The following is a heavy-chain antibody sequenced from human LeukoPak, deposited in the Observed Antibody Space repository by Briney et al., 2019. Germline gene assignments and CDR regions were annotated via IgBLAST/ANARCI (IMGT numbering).Heavy chain of an antibody. J-gene: IGHJ4*02. CDR1: GFTFSSYG. CDR2: IIGGGGST. V-gene: IGHV3-23*01. CDR3: AHGAMYQLDY. Sequence: PGGTLRLSCAASGFTFSSYGMSWVRQAPGKGLEWVSGIIGGGGSTYYADSVKGRFTISGDNSRNTLFLQMNSLRAEDTAVYHCAHGAMYQLDYWGQGTLVTVSS. D-gene: IGHD2-2*01.